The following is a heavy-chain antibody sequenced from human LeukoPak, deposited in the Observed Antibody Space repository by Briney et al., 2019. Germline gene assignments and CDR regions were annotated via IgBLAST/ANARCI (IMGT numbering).Heavy chain of an antibody. CDR3: ARGSPQYCSSTSCSRYYYYGMDV. D-gene: IGHD2-2*01. J-gene: IGHJ6*02. V-gene: IGHV1-69*13. Sequence: GASVKVSCKASGGTFSSYAISWVRRAPGQGLEWMGGIIPIFGTANYAQKFQGRVTITADESTSTAYMELSSLRSEDTAVYYCARGSPQYCSSTSCSRYYYYGMDVWGQGTTVTVSS. CDR1: GGTFSSYA. CDR2: IIPIFGTA.